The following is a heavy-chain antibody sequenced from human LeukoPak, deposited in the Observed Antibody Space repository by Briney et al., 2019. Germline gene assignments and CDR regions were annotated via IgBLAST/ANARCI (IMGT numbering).Heavy chain of an antibody. CDR1: GFTFSTYA. V-gene: IGHV3-23*01. J-gene: IGHJ3*02. D-gene: IGHD1-26*01. CDR2: ISGSGDST. Sequence: GGSLRLSCAASGFTFSTYAMSWVRQAPGKGLEWVSTISGSGDSTYYADSVKGQFTISRDNSKNTLYLQMSSLRAEDTAVYYCAKAHSGSHHDAFDIWGQGTMVTVSS. CDR3: AKAHSGSHHDAFDI.